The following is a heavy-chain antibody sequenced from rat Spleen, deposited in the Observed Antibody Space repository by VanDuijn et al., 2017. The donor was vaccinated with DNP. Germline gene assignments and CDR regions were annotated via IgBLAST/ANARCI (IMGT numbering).Heavy chain of an antibody. CDR3: ARYIYNNYGFDY. V-gene: IGHV3-1*01. CDR1: GYSVTRNY. CDR2: ISYSGTT. J-gene: IGHJ2*01. Sequence: EVQLQESGPGLVKPSQSLSLTCSVTGYSVTRNYWGWIRKFPGNKMEWIGHISYSGTTSYHPSLKSRISITRDTSKNQFFLQLNSVTTEDTATYYCARYIYNNYGFDYWGQGVMVTVSS. D-gene: IGHD1-10*01.